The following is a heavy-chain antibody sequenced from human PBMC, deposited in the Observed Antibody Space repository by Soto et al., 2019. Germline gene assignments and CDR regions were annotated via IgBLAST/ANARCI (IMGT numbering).Heavy chain of an antibody. D-gene: IGHD3-3*01. CDR3: APLWSAYFSLGY. CDR1: GYTFTSYY. V-gene: IGHV1-46*01. Sequence: ASVKVSCKASGYTFTSYYMHWVRQAPGRGLEWMGIINPSGGSTSYAQKFQGRVTMTRDTSTSTVYMELSSLRSEDTAVYYCAPLWSAYFSLGYGGQGTLVTVSS. J-gene: IGHJ4*02. CDR2: INPSGGST.